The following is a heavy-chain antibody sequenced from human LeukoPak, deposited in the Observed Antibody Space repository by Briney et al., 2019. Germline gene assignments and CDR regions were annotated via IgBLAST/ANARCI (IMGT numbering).Heavy chain of an antibody. J-gene: IGHJ6*03. CDR2: ISAYNGNT. Sequence: GASVKVSCKASGYTFTSYGISWVRQAPGQGLEWMGWISAYNGNTNYAQKLQGRVTMTTDTSTSTAYMELRSLRSDDTAVYYCARVRHGAQNYYYMDVWGKGTTVTVSS. CDR1: GYTFTSYG. D-gene: IGHD1-26*01. CDR3: ARVRHGAQNYYYMDV. V-gene: IGHV1-18*01.